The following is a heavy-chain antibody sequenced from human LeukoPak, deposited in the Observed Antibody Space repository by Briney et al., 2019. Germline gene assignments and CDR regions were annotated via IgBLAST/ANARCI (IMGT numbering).Heavy chain of an antibody. Sequence: GGSLRLPCAASGFTFSSYGMHWVRQAPGKGLEWVAVIWYDGSNKYYADSVKGRFTISRDNAKNSLYLQMNSLRAEDTAVYYCARGRIVGATDYWGQGTLVTVSS. V-gene: IGHV3-33*01. J-gene: IGHJ4*02. D-gene: IGHD1-26*01. CDR1: GFTFSSYG. CDR2: IWYDGSNK. CDR3: ARGRIVGATDY.